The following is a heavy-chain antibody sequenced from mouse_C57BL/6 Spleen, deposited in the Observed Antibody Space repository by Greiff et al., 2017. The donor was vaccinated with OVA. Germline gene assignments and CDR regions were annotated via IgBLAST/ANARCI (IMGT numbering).Heavy chain of an antibody. Sequence: EVQLVESGGGLVKPGGSLKLSCAASGFTFSSYAMSWVRQTPEKRLEWVATISDGGSYTYYPDNVKGRFTISRDNAKNNLYLQMSHLKSEDTAMYYGARGGVYCGSSYWYFDVWGTGTTVTVSS. V-gene: IGHV5-4*01. CDR3: ARGGVYCGSSYWYFDV. CDR1: GFTFSSYA. D-gene: IGHD1-1*01. J-gene: IGHJ1*03. CDR2: ISDGGSYT.